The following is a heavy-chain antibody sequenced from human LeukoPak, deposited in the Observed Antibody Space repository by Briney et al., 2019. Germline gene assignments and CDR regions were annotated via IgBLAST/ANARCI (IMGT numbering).Heavy chain of an antibody. J-gene: IGHJ3*02. V-gene: IGHV4-39*07. Sequence: SETLSLTCTVSGGSISSSSYYWGWIRQSPGKGLEWIGSIYYSGSTYYNPSLKSRVTISVDTSKNQFSLRLSSVTAADTAVYYCARDNRGSSGWYDAFDIWGQGTMVTVSS. D-gene: IGHD6-13*01. CDR1: GGSISSSSYY. CDR3: ARDNRGSSGWYDAFDI. CDR2: IYYSGST.